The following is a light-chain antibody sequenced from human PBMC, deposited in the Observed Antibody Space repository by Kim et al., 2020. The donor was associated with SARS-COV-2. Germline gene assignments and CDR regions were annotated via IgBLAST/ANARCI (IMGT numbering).Light chain of an antibody. V-gene: IGKV3-11*01. J-gene: IGKJ4*01. CDR2: DAS. CDR3: QQRSNWPPALT. CDR1: QSVSTY. Sequence: PCERATLSCRASQSVSTYLAWYQHKPGQGPRLLIYDASIRATGIPDRFSGSGSGTDFTLTISSLESEDFAVYYCQQRSNWPPALTFGGGTKVDIK.